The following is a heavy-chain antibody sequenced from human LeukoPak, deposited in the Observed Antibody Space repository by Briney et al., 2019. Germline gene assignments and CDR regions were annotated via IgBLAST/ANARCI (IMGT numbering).Heavy chain of an antibody. CDR1: GFILSNSN. Sequence: GGSLRLSCAASGFILSNSNMHWVRQAPGKGLEWVSYISSGSSTIYYAASVKGRFTISRGNAKSSLYLQMNSLSAEDTAVYYCARGSGYYYNYWGQGTLVTVSS. D-gene: IGHD3-22*01. J-gene: IGHJ4*02. CDR2: ISSGSSTI. CDR3: ARGSGYYYNY. V-gene: IGHV3-48*04.